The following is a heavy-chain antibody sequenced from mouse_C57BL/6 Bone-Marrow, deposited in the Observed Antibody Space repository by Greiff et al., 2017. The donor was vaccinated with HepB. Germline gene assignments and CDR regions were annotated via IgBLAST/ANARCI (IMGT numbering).Heavy chain of an antibody. D-gene: IGHD1-1*01. CDR1: GYTFTSYW. Sequence: QVQLQQPGAELVKPGASVKLSCKASGYTFTSYWMQWVKQRPGQGLEWIGEIDPSDSYTNYNPKFKGKATLTVDTSSSPAYMQLSSLTSEDSAVYYCASYYYGSSYGWFAYWGQGTLVTVSA. V-gene: IGHV1-50*01. J-gene: IGHJ3*01. CDR2: IDPSDSYT. CDR3: ASYYYGSSYGWFAY.